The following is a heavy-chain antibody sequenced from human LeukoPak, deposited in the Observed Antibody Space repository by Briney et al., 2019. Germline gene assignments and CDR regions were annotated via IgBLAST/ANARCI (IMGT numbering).Heavy chain of an antibody. J-gene: IGHJ4*02. D-gene: IGHD3-16*02. CDR2: IYNSGNT. CDR1: GGSISGYY. CDR3: ARPLSSSYRYTFDH. Sequence: PSETLSLTCIVSGGSISGYYWSWIRQSPGKGLEWIAYIYNSGNTKYNPSLRSRVTISVDTSKNQLSLKLNSVTAADTAVYYCARPLSSSYRYTFDHRGQGAQVTVSS. V-gene: IGHV4-59*08.